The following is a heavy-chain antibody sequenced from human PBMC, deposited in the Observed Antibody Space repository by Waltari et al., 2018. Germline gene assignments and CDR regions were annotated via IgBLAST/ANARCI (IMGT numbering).Heavy chain of an antibody. J-gene: IGHJ4*02. CDR1: GCSFSSYA. V-gene: IGHV1-69*01. CDR3: AVTTGASIWWWLDY. D-gene: IGHD2-21*01. CDR2: MIPNCGTA. Sequence: QVQLVQAGAEVKKPGSSVKVSCKASGCSFSSYAISWVRQATGQGHEWMGGMIPNCGTAGYAQKFQGRVTITTDESTSTAYMELSSLRSEDTAVYYCAVTTGASIWWWLDYWGQGTLVTVSS.